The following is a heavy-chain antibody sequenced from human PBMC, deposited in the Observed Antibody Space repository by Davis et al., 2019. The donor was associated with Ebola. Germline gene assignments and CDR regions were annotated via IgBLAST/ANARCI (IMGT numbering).Heavy chain of an antibody. J-gene: IGHJ4*02. Sequence: SETLSLTCTVSGDSISSNSYYWSWVRQHPGKGLEWIGEINHSGSTNYNPSLKSRVTISVDTSKNQFSLKLSSVTAADTAVYYCARGLYPWELDYWGQGTLVTVSS. CDR3: ARGLYPWELDY. CDR2: INHSGST. CDR1: GDSISSNSYY. V-gene: IGHV4-39*07. D-gene: IGHD1-1*01.